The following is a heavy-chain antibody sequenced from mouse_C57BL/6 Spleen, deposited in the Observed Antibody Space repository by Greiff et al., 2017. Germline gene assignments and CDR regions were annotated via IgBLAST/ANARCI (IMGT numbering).Heavy chain of an antibody. J-gene: IGHJ3*01. D-gene: IGHD1-1*01. V-gene: IGHV7-3*01. Sequence: EVKVEESGGGLVQPGGSLSLSCAASGFTFTDYYMSWVRQPPGKALEWLGFIRNKANGYTTEYSASVKGRFTISRDNSQSILYLQMNALRAEDSATYYCARSSLITTVVAPPWFAYWGQGTLVTVSA. CDR3: ARSSLITTVVAPPWFAY. CDR1: GFTFTDYY. CDR2: IRNKANGYTT.